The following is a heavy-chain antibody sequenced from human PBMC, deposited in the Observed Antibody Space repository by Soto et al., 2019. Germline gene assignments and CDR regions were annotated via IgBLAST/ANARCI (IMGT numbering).Heavy chain of an antibody. CDR2: IYYSGST. CDR1: GGSINSRSYY. D-gene: IGHD2-21*02. CDR3: ARQGTSVVTQAYFDD. J-gene: IGHJ4*02. Sequence: SETLSLTCTVSGGSINSRSYYWGWIRQSPGKGLEWIGSIYYSGSTYYNPSLKSRVAMSVDTSKNQFSLKLRSVSAADTAGYYCARQGTSVVTQAYFDDWGQGSLVTVSS. V-gene: IGHV4-39*01.